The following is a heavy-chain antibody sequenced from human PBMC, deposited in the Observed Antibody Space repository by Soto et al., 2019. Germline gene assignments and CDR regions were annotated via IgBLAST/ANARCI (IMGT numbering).Heavy chain of an antibody. V-gene: IGHV1-18*01. CDR1: GYTFTSYD. CDR3: AIREPAEYFQH. Sequence: ASVKVSCKASGYTFTSYDINWVRQAPGQGLEWMGWISAYNGNTNYAQKLQGRVTMTTDTSTSTAYMELRNLRSDDTAVYYCAIREPAEYFQHWGQGTLVTVS. J-gene: IGHJ1*01. CDR2: ISAYNGNT.